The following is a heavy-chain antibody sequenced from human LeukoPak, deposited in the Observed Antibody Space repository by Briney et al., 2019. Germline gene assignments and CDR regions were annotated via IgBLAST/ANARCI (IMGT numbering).Heavy chain of an antibody. Sequence: PGGSLRLSCAASGFTFSSYEMNWVRQAPGKGLEWVSYISSSGSTIYYADSVKGRFTISRDNAKNSLYLQMNSLRAEDTAVYYCAKASGSSWSGYYFDYWGQRTLVTVSS. V-gene: IGHV3-48*03. J-gene: IGHJ4*02. CDR3: AKASGSSWSGYYFDY. CDR1: GFTFSSYE. D-gene: IGHD6-13*01. CDR2: ISSSGSTI.